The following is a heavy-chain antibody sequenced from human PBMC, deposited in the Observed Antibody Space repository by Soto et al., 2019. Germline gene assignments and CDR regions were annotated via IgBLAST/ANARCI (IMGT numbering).Heavy chain of an antibody. J-gene: IGHJ4*02. Sequence: EVQLVESGGGLVKPGGSLRLSCAASGFSFSDVWMTWVRQAPGKGLEWVGRIKSNPDGGTTDYSAPVKGRFTISRDDSNNTLFLQMNSLQTEDTAVYYCTTDLRWEVQNIHDYWGQGALVTVSS. CDR1: GFSFSDVW. D-gene: IGHD1-26*01. V-gene: IGHV3-15*01. CDR2: IKSNPDGGTT. CDR3: TTDLRWEVQNIHDY.